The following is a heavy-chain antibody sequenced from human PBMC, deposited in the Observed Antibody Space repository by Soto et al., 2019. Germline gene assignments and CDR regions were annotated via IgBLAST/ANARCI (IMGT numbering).Heavy chain of an antibody. V-gene: IGHV3-30*18. CDR3: PQLATNDAFDI. J-gene: IGHJ3*02. CDR2: ISYDGSDK. Sequence: QVRLIESGGGVVQPGKSLRLSCVASGFSFSSYAFHWVRQAPGKGLEWMSVISYDGSDKTYADSAMGRFTISRDNSKNTLYLKIISLRPADTAMYYCPQLATNDAFDIWGQGTMVTVSS. CDR1: GFSFSSYA.